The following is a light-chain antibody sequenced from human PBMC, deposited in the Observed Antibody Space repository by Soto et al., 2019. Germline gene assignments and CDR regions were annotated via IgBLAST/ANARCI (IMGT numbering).Light chain of an antibody. CDR3: SSFTRDATLI. CDR2: GVT. V-gene: IGLV2-14*01. J-gene: IGLJ2*01. Sequence: QSALTQPASVSGSPGQSLTISCTGTTSDIGFYDYVSWYQQYPGKAPKLLIYGVTIRPSGISNRFSGSKSGSTASLTISGLRDEDEADYYCSSFTRDATLIFGGGTQLTVL. CDR1: TSDIGFYDY.